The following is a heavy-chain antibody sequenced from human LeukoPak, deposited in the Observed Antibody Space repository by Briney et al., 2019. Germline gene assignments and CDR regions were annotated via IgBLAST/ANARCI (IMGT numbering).Heavy chain of an antibody. Sequence: GGSLRLSCAASGFTFSSYAMSWVPQAPGKGLGWVPAIRVGVGGTNYADSVKGRFTISRDNSKNTLYLQMNSLRAEDTAVYYCAKDPASHYDILTGYYPSPYNWFDPWGQGTLVTVSS. J-gene: IGHJ5*02. D-gene: IGHD3-9*01. CDR1: GFTFSSYA. CDR3: AKDPASHYDILTGYYPSPYNWFDP. V-gene: IGHV3-23*01. CDR2: IRVGVGGT.